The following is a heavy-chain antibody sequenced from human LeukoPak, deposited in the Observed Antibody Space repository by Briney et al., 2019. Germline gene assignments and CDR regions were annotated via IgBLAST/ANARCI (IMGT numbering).Heavy chain of an antibody. D-gene: IGHD3-10*01. V-gene: IGHV4-34*01. CDR3: ARASHYGSGSYRRQSRFVP. Sequence: SETLSLTCAVYGGSFSGYYWSWIRHPPGKGLEWIGEINHSGSTNYNPSLKSRVTISVDTSKNQFSLKLSSVTAADTAVYYCARASHYGSGSYRRQSRFVPWGQGTLVTVSS. CDR1: GGSFSGYY. CDR2: INHSGST. J-gene: IGHJ5*02.